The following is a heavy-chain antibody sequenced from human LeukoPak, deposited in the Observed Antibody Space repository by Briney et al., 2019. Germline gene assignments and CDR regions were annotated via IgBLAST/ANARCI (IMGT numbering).Heavy chain of an antibody. CDR2: IYYSGST. V-gene: IGHV4-39*07. J-gene: IGHJ4*02. D-gene: IGHD3-10*01. Sequence: SETLPLTCTVSGVSISSTSYYWGWIRQPPGKGLEWIGSIYYSGSTYYNPSLESRVTISVDTSKNQFSLKLSSVTAADTAVYYCARDSMVRGVILYWGQGTLVTVSS. CDR1: GVSISSTSYY. CDR3: ARDSMVRGVILY.